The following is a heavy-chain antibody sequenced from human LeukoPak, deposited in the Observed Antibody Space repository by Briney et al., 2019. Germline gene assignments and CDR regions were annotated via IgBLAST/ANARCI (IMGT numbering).Heavy chain of an antibody. CDR3: ARLPLVGAFDI. Sequence: PSQTLSLTCTVSGGSISSGDYYWSWIRQPPGKGLEWIGYIYYSGSTYYNPSLKSRVTISVDTSKNQFSLKLNFVTAADTAVYYCARLPLVGAFDIWGQGTMVTVSS. J-gene: IGHJ3*02. CDR1: GGSISSGDYY. D-gene: IGHD1-26*01. CDR2: IYYSGST. V-gene: IGHV4-30-4*01.